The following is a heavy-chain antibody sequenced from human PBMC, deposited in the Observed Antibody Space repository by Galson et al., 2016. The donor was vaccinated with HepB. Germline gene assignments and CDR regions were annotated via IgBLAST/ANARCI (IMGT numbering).Heavy chain of an antibody. CDR3: VQGSTAPAV. CDR2: ISRSGDST. CDR1: GFTFSSYG. Sequence: SLRLSCAGSGFTFSSYGMTWVRQAPGKGLEVVSSISRSGDSTDYADSVKGRFTISRDNSKNTLSLQMNSLRADDAAVYYCVQGSTAPAVWGKGTTVTVSS. V-gene: IGHV3-23*01. D-gene: IGHD1-26*01. J-gene: IGHJ6*04.